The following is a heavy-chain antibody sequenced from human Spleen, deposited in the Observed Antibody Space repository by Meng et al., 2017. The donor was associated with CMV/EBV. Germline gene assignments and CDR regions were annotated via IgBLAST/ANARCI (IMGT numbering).Heavy chain of an antibody. D-gene: IGHD2-15*01. Sequence: SCAASGFTFTEHYMDWVRQAPGKGLEWVGRITNKGYSNIANYAASVKGRFTISRDDSKSSLYLQMNSLKTEDTAVYYCARDAATALDYWGQGALITVSS. V-gene: IGHV3-72*01. CDR2: ITNKGYSNIA. CDR1: GFTFTEHY. J-gene: IGHJ4*02. CDR3: ARDAATALDY.